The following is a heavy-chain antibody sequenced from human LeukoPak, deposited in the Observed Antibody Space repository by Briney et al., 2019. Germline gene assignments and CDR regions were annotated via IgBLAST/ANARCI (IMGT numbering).Heavy chain of an antibody. CDR3: AKGSGYYGAFDI. CDR1: GFTFSDYY. Sequence: GGSLRLSCAASGFTFSDYYMSWVRQAPGKGLEWVSAISGSGGSTYYADSVKGRFTISRDNSKNTLYLQMNSLRAEDTAVYYCAKGSGYYGAFDIWGQGTMVTVSS. V-gene: IGHV3-23*01. CDR2: ISGSGGST. J-gene: IGHJ3*02. D-gene: IGHD3-3*01.